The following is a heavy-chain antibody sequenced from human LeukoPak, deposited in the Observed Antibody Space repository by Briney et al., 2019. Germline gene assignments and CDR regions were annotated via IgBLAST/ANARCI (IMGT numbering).Heavy chain of an antibody. D-gene: IGHD3-22*01. CDR1: GGSISSYY. CDR2: IYYSGST. V-gene: IGHV4-59*08. Sequence: SETLSLTCTVSGGSISSYYWSWIRQPPGKGLEWIGYIYYSGSTNHNPSLKSRVTISVDTSKNQFSLKLSSVTAADTAVYYCARTRPSGYSPAVYFDYWGQGTLVTVSS. J-gene: IGHJ4*02. CDR3: ARTRPSGYSPAVYFDY.